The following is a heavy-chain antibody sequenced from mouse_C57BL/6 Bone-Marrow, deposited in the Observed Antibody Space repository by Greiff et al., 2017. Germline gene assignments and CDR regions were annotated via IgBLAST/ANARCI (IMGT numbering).Heavy chain of an antibody. CDR3: ARAGVYDYLDY. Sequence: QVQLQQPGAGLVKPGASVKMSCKASGYTFTSYWITGVKLRPGQGLEWIGDIYPGSGSTNYYEPFTSNATPIVDPSFSTAYMQHSSLTSEDSAVYYGARAGVYDYLDYWGQGTTLTVSS. CDR1: GYTFTSYW. CDR2: IYPGSGST. D-gene: IGHD2-3*01. J-gene: IGHJ2*01. V-gene: IGHV1-55*01.